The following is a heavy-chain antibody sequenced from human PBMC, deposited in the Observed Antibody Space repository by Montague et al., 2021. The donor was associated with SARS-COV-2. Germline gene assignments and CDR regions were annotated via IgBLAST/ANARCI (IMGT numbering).Heavy chain of an antibody. CDR2: TYYRSNWSH. J-gene: IGHJ4*02. CDR3: VRDHDQVFDY. Sequence: CAISGDSVSTKLSAWNWIRQSPSRGLEWLGRTYYRSNWSHDYAPSVKSRIIVNPDTSKNQFSLQLNSVTPEDTVVYYCVRDHDQVFDYWGEGTLVTVSS. D-gene: IGHD1-1*01. CDR1: GDSVSTKLSA. V-gene: IGHV6-1*01.